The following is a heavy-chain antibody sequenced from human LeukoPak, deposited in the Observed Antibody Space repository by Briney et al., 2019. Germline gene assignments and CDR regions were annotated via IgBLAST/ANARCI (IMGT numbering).Heavy chain of an antibody. CDR1: GGTFSSYA. CDR2: IIPILGIA. Sequence: SVKVSCKASGGTFSSYAISWVRQAPGQGLEWMGRIIPILGIANYAQKFQGRVTNTADESTSTAYMELSSLRSEDTAVYYCARPITGTTYAFDIWGQGTMVTVSS. D-gene: IGHD1-7*01. V-gene: IGHV1-69*04. CDR3: ARPITGTTYAFDI. J-gene: IGHJ3*02.